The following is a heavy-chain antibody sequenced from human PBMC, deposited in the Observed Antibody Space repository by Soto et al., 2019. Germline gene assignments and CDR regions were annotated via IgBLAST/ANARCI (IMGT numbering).Heavy chain of an antibody. CDR2: IDAGSGNA. CDR3: ALAYYYDSSGLFRY. J-gene: IGHJ4*02. CDR1: GFTFSTSA. V-gene: IGHV1-58*01. Sequence: GASVKVSCKTSGFTFSTSAVHWVRQARGHGLQWIGWIDAGSGNANYAQMLQERVTITTDMSTTTAYMELSNLRSEDTAFYYCALAYYYDSSGLFRYWGQGTLVTVSS. D-gene: IGHD3-22*01.